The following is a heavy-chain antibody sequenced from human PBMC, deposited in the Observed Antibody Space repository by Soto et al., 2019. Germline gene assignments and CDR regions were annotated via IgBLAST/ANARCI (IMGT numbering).Heavy chain of an antibody. CDR3: ATYRKLFQI. CDR2: IYNSGST. D-gene: IGHD2-15*01. J-gene: IGHJ3*02. CDR1: VGYISGGYYS. V-gene: IGHV4-30-2*01. Sequence: QLQLQESGSGLVKPSQTLSLTCAVSVGYISGGYYSWSWIRQPPGKGLEWIGFIYNSGSTYYHSSLKSRVTISVDRSKNHFFLNLTSVTAADTAVYYCATYRKLFQICCQGTKVTVSS.